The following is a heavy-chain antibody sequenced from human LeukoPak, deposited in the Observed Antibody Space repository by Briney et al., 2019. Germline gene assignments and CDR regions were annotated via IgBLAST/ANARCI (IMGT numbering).Heavy chain of an antibody. CDR1: GFSLSTSGMR. CDR2: IDWDDDK. D-gene: IGHD2-15*01. Sequence: SGPTLVNPTQTLTLTCTFSGFSLSTSGMRVSWIRQPPGKALEWLARIDWDDDKFYSTSLKTRLTISMDTSKKQVVLTMTNMDPVDTATYYCARIPYHCSGGSCYSFFDYWGQGTLVTVSS. V-gene: IGHV2-70*04. CDR3: ARIPYHCSGGSCYSFFDY. J-gene: IGHJ4*02.